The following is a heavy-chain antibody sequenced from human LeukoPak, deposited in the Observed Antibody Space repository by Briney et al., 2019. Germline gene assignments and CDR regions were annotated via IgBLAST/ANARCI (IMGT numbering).Heavy chain of an antibody. V-gene: IGHV3-48*04. CDR2: ISSSSITI. Sequence: GGSLRLSCAASGFTFSSYSLNWVRQAPGKGLEWVSFISSSSITIYYADSVKGRFTISRDNAEKSLCLQMNSLRAEDTAVYYCARDRGGSYSAIDYWGQGTLVTVSS. CDR1: GFTFSSYS. D-gene: IGHD2-15*01. CDR3: ARDRGGSYSAIDY. J-gene: IGHJ4*02.